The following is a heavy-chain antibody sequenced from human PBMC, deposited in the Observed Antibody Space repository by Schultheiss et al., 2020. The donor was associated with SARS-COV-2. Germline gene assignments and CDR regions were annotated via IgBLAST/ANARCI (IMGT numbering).Heavy chain of an antibody. Sequence: GGSLRLSCAASGFTVSSNYMSWVRQAPGKGLEWVSYISSSGSTIYYADSVKGRFTISRDNAKNSLYLQMNSLRAEDTAVYYCARGHNMTYYFDYWGQGTLVTVSS. CDR1: GFTVSSNY. D-gene: IGHD2/OR15-2a*01. V-gene: IGHV3-11*01. CDR3: ARGHNMTYYFDY. CDR2: ISSSGSTI. J-gene: IGHJ4*02.